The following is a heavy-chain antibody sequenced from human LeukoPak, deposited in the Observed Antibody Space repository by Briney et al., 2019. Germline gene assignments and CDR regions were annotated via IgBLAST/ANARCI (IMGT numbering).Heavy chain of an antibody. CDR3: ARVGPFYSNYGFTTRKRGLNNWFDP. V-gene: IGHV4-39*02. J-gene: IGHJ5*02. D-gene: IGHD4-11*01. Sequence: KPSETLSLTCTVSGGSISSSSYYWGWIRQPPGKGLEWIGSIYYSGSTYYSPSLKSRVTISVDTSKNHFSLKLSSVTAADTAVYYCARVGPFYSNYGFTTRKRGLNNWFDPWGQGTLVTVSS. CDR2: IYYSGST. CDR1: GGSISSSSYY.